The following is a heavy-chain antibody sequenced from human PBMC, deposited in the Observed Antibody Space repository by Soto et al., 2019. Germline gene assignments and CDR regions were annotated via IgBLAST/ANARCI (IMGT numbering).Heavy chain of an antibody. CDR2: ISGSGGST. J-gene: IGHJ4*02. CDR3: AKLWDSSGWYFDY. Sequence: GXSLRLSCAASGFTFSSYALSWFRQAPGKGLEWVSAISGSGGSTYYADSVKGRFTISRDNSKNTLYLQMNSLRAEDTAVYYCAKLWDSSGWYFDYWGQGTLVTVSS. V-gene: IGHV3-23*01. CDR1: GFTFSSYA. D-gene: IGHD6-19*01.